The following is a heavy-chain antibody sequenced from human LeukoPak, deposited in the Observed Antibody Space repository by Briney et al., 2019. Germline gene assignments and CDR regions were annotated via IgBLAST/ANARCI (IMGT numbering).Heavy chain of an antibody. Sequence: SETLSLTCNVSGVSISSYYWSWIRQPAGKGLEWIGRNHTSGSTNYNPSLKSRVTMSVDTSKNQFSLKLSSVTAADTAVYYCARDQYYYDSSGYLTFDYWGQGTLVTVSS. V-gene: IGHV4-4*07. CDR1: GVSISSYY. CDR2: NHTSGST. CDR3: ARDQYYYDSSGYLTFDY. J-gene: IGHJ4*02. D-gene: IGHD3-22*01.